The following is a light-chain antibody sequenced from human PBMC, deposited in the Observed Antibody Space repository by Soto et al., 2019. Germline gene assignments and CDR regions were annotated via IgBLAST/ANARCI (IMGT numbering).Light chain of an antibody. V-gene: IGKV1-39*01. CDR1: QSISIY. Sequence: DIQMTQSPSSLSASLGDRVTITCRASQSISIYLNWYQQIPGKAPKLLIYAVSNLQSGVPSRFSGSGSGTEFSLTISSLQPDDVATYYCQQSYATPRTFGQGTKVEIK. J-gene: IGKJ1*01. CDR3: QQSYATPRT. CDR2: AVS.